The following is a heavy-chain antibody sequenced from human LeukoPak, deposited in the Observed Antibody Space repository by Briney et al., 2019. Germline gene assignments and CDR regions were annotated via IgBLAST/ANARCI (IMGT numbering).Heavy chain of an antibody. V-gene: IGHV3-66*01. CDR1: GFTVSSNY. Sequence: GGSLRLSCAASGFTVSSNYINWVRQAPGQGLEWVSIIYRGGDTYYADSVKGRFTISRDNSKNTLYLQMSSLRAEDTAVYYCATYGGWGQGTLVTVSS. CDR2: IYRGGDT. J-gene: IGHJ4*02. CDR3: ATYGG. D-gene: IGHD3-10*01.